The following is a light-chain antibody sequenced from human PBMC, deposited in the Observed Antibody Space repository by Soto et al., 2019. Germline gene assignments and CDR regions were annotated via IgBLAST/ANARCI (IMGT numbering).Light chain of an antibody. V-gene: IGKV3-20*01. J-gene: IGKJ2*01. CDR2: GAS. Sequence: EIVLTQSPGTLSLSPGERATLSCRASQNVSSSYLAWYQQKPGQAPRLLIYGASSRATGIPDRFSGSGSGTDFTLTISRLEPEDFAVYYCQQYGSSYTFGQGTKRELK. CDR1: QNVSSSY. CDR3: QQYGSSYT.